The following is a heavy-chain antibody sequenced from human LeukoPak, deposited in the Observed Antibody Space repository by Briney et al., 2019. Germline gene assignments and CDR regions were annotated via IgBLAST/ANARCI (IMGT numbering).Heavy chain of an antibody. CDR3: ARDSSELLWFGESNSGVDY. V-gene: IGHV3-33*08. D-gene: IGHD3-10*01. Sequence: PGGSLRLSCAASGFTFSSYAMHWVRQAPGKGLEWVAVIWYDGSNKYYADSVKGRFTISRDNSKNTLYLQMNSLRAEDTAVYYCARDSSELLWFGESNSGVDYWGQGTLVTVSS. CDR1: GFTFSSYA. J-gene: IGHJ4*02. CDR2: IWYDGSNK.